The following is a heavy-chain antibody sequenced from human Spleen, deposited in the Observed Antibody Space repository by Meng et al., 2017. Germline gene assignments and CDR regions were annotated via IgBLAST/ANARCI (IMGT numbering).Heavy chain of an antibody. J-gene: IGHJ5*02. Sequence: QVQLQESGPGLVKPSQTLSLTCTVSGVSISSGDYYWTWIRQPPGKGLEWIGYIYDSGSANYNPSLKSRVTISVDTSRNQFSLTLSSVTAADTAMYYCVRGGGFVLYNRFDPWGQGTLVTVSS. CDR2: IYDSGSA. CDR3: VRGGGFVLYNRFDP. V-gene: IGHV4-30-4*01. D-gene: IGHD4-23*01. CDR1: GVSISSGDYY.